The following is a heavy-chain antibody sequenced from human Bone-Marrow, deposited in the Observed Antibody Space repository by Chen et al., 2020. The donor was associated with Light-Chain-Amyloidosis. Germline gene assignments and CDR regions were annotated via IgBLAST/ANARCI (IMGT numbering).Heavy chain of an antibody. CDR1: GYTFPNYW. J-gene: IGHJ4*02. D-gene: IGHD5-12*01. CDR2: IYPDDSDA. V-gene: IGHV5-51*01. Sequence: EMQLEQSGPEVIKPGEPLKISCKGSGYTFPNYWIGWVRQMPGKGLEWMGVIYPDDSDARYSPSFEGQVTISADKSITTAYLQWGSLKASDTAMYYCARRRDGYNFDYWGQGTLVTVSS. CDR3: ARRRDGYNFDY.